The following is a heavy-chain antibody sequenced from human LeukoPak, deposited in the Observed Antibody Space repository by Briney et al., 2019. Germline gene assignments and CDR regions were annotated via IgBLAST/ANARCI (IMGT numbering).Heavy chain of an antibody. J-gene: IGHJ4*02. D-gene: IGHD3-10*01. Sequence: SEILSLTCGVYGRSFSGYYWNWIRQSPGKGLEWLGYIYYSGSTNYNPSLKSRVTISVDTSKNQFSLKLSSVTAADTAVYYCARGRYYYGSGSYYLDYWGQGTLVTVSS. CDR3: ARGRYYYGSGSYYLDY. V-gene: IGHV4-59*01. CDR2: IYYSGST. CDR1: GRSFSGYY.